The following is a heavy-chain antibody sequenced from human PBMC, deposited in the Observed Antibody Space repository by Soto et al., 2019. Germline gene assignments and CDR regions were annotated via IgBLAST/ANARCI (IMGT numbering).Heavy chain of an antibody. CDR2: INPNSGNI. D-gene: IGHD3-10*01. CDR3: ARGRASGSYYLLDY. V-gene: IGHV1-8*01. Sequence: ASVKVSCKASGNTFTRYGINGGRQATGDGLEWRGWINPNSGNIGYAQKVQGRVTMTRDTAIRTAYMEVSRLRSDDTAVYYCARGRASGSYYLLDYWGQGTLVTVSS. J-gene: IGHJ4*02. CDR1: GNTFTRYG.